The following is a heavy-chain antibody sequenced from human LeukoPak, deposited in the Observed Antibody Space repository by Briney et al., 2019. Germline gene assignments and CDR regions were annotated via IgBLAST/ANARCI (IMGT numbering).Heavy chain of an antibody. J-gene: IGHJ4*02. Sequence: ASVKVSCKTSGYTFATYFMHWVRQAPGQGLEWMGYIKPNSGVINYAQKFRGRVTMTWDTSISTAYIELSGLTSDDTAIYYCARPTYCGSNCYFNFDYWGQGTLVTVSS. V-gene: IGHV1-2*02. CDR2: IKPNSGVI. CDR1: GYTFATYF. CDR3: ARPTYCGSNCYFNFDY. D-gene: IGHD2-21*02.